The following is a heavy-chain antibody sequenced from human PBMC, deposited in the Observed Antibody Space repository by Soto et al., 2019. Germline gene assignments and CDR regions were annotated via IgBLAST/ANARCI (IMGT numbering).Heavy chain of an antibody. CDR3: ARLIAAAGTSNWYFDL. D-gene: IGHD6-13*01. Sequence: QITLKESGPTLVKPTQTLTLTCTFSGFSLSTSGVGVGWIRQPPGKALEWLALIYWNDDKRYSPSLKSRLTITKDTSKNQVVLTMTNMDPVDTATYYCARLIAAAGTSNWYFDLWSRGTLVTVSS. V-gene: IGHV2-5*01. CDR2: IYWNDDK. J-gene: IGHJ2*01. CDR1: GFSLSTSGVG.